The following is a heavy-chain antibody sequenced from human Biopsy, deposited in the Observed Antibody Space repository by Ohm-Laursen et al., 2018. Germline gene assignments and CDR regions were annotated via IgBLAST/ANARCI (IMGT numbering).Heavy chain of an antibody. Sequence: SLRLSCTASGFNLGDYAMHWVRQVPGKGLEWVSGISSTGNSTYYADSVKGRFTISGDNSKNTLYLQLNSLRVEDTALYYCAKDRRTMRVWYFDLWGRGTLVTVSS. CDR1: GFNLGDYA. CDR2: ISSTGNST. V-gene: IGHV3-23*01. J-gene: IGHJ2*01. CDR3: AKDRRTMRVWYFDL. D-gene: IGHD4/OR15-4a*01.